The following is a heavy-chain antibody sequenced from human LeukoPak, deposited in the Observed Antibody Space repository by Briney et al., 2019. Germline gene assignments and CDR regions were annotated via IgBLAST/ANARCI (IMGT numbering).Heavy chain of an antibody. CDR3: ARDLLGYDILHRRSNWYFDL. J-gene: IGHJ2*01. D-gene: IGHD1-14*01. CDR2: IYYSGST. CDR1: GGSISSSSYY. Sequence: PSETLSLTCTVSGGSISSSSYYWGWIRQPPGKGLEWIGSIYYSGSTYYNPSLKSRVTISVDTSKNQFSLKLSSVTAADTAVYYCARDLLGYDILHRRSNWYFDLWGRGTLVTVSS. V-gene: IGHV4-39*07.